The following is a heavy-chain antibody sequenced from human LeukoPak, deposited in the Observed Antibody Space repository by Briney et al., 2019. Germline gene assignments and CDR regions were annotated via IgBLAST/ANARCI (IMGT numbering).Heavy chain of an antibody. J-gene: IGHJ3*02. CDR2: IYHSGST. D-gene: IGHD3-3*01. CDR3: ARLSGVLRFLEWSQDAFDI. Sequence: SETLSLTCTVSGYSISSGYYWGWIRQPPGKGLEWIGSIYHSGSTYYNPSLKSRVTISVDTSKNQFSLKLSSVTAADTAVYYCARLSGVLRFLEWSQDAFDIWGQGTMVTVSS. V-gene: IGHV4-38-2*02. CDR1: GYSISSGYY.